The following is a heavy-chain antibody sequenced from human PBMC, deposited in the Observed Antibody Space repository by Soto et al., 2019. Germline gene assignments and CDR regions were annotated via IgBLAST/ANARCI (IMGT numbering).Heavy chain of an antibody. CDR3: VSVEGTPTVTGDYYYYAAEA. CDR1: VGTITYYY. Sequence: PSETLSLTCTFSVGTITYYYWSWIRHSPGKGLEWLGYIFDGGSANYNPSLKSRVSFSLDKSQNQLSLKLTSVTGADTAIYYCVSVEGTPTVTGDYYYYAAEAWGQGTAVNVS. V-gene: IGHV4-59*12. J-gene: IGHJ6*01. CDR2: IFDGGSA. D-gene: IGHD4-17*01.